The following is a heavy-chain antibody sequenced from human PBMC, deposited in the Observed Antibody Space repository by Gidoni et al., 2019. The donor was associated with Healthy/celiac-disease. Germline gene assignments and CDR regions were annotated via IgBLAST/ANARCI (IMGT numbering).Heavy chain of an antibody. CDR1: GYTFTSYG. CDR3: ARLGEYQLQPEGVYYYYYGMDV. V-gene: IGHV1-18*01. J-gene: IGHJ6*02. CDR2: ISAYNGNT. Sequence: QVQLVQSGAEVKKPGASVKVSCKASGYTFTSYGISWVRQAPGQGLEWMGWISAYNGNTNYAQKLQGRVTMTTDTSTSTAYMELRSLRSDDTAVYYCARLGEYQLQPEGVYYYYYGMDVWGQGTTVTVSS. D-gene: IGHD2-2*01.